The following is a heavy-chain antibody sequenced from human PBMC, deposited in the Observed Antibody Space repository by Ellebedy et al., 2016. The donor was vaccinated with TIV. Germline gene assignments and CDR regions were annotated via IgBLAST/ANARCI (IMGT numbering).Heavy chain of an antibody. D-gene: IGHD6-19*01. CDR3: ARGDRGSGWYWDK. V-gene: IGHV5-51*01. CDR2: IYPGDSGDSDT. CDR1: GYSFTRQW. Sequence: GESLKISCKGSGYSFTRQWIAWVRQMPGKGLEWMGIIYPGDSGDSDTRYSPSFQGQVTISVDKSISTAYLQWSSLKASDTAIYYCARGDRGSGWYWDKWGQGTLVTVSS. J-gene: IGHJ4*02.